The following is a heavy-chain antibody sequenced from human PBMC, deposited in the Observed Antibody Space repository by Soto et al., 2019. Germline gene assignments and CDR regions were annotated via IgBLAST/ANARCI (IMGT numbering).Heavy chain of an antibody. CDR1: GYSFTSYW. CDR3: ARHLSNSSGWYDPPTIDY. CDR2: IYPGDSDT. D-gene: IGHD6-19*01. J-gene: IGHJ4*02. V-gene: IGHV5-51*01. Sequence: PGESLKISCKGSGYSFTSYWIGWVRQMPGKGLEWMGIIYPGDSDTRYSPSFQGQVTISADKSISTAYLQWSSLKASDTAMYYCARHLSNSSGWYDPPTIDYWGQGTLVTVSS.